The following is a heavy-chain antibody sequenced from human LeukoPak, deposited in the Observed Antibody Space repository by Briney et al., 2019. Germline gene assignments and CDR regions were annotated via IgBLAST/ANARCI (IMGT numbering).Heavy chain of an antibody. CDR1: GASISGHY. D-gene: IGHD3/OR15-3a*01. CDR2: IYHSEAP. CDR3: ARGHYDLAP. V-gene: IGHV4-59*08. J-gene: IGHJ5*02. Sequence: SETLSLTCSVSGASISGHYWSWIRQPPGKGLEWIAYIYHSEAPNYNPSLNARVTMSLDMSKNQFSLRLTSVTAADTAIYYCARGHYDLAPWGQGILVTVSS.